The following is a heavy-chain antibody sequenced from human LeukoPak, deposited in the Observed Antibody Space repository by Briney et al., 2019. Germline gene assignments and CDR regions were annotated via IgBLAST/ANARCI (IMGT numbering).Heavy chain of an antibody. V-gene: IGHV1-18*01. D-gene: IGHD3-16*01. CDR2: INTYYGNT. J-gene: IGHJ3*02. Sequence: ASVKVSCKAPGYTFTNHGITWVRQAPGQGLEWMGRINTYYGNTNYAQKLQGRVTMTTDTFTTTAYMELRSLRSDDTAVYYCARDRLGADDVFDIWGQGTMVTVSS. CDR3: ARDRLGADDVFDI. CDR1: GYTFTNHG.